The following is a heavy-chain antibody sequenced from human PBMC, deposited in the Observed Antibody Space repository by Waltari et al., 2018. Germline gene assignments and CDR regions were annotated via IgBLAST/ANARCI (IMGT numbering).Heavy chain of an antibody. Sequence: QLQLQQSGPGLVKPSESLSLTCAVSGDSMSSTDWWSGVRQSPGKGLEWVGQVQASGRTNYNPSFAGRVTVSMDTSNNEFSLEVPSATAADTAMYYCARDRGRGIYLDSWGQGILVTVSP. V-gene: IGHV4-4*02. CDR2: VQASGRT. CDR1: GDSMSSTDW. J-gene: IGHJ4*02. CDR3: ARDRGRGIYLDS. D-gene: IGHD2-15*01.